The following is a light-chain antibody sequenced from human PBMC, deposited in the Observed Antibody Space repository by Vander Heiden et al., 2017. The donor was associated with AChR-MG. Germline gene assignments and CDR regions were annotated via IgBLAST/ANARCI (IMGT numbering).Light chain of an antibody. CDR1: QSVNRN. CDR3: QQDDSWQT. V-gene: IGKV3-15*01. CDR2: ESS. Sequence: IVMTQSPVTLSASPGETATLSCRASQSVNRNLAWYQQKPGQTPRLLIYESSARATGIPARFSGSGSGTEFSLTISSLQSEDFAVYYCQQDDSWQTFGQGTKVE. J-gene: IGKJ1*01.